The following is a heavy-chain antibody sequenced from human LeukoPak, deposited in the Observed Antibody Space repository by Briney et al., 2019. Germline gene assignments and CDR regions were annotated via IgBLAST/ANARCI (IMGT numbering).Heavy chain of an antibody. D-gene: IGHD3-16*01. Sequence: PSETLSLTCTVSGGSISSHYWSWIRQPPGKGLEWIGYIYYSGSSNYNPSLKRPVTISVVTSKSQFSLKLNSVTAADTAVYYCARSLKGDLVFDYWGQGTLVTVSS. CDR2: IYYSGSS. CDR1: GGSISSHY. J-gene: IGHJ4*02. V-gene: IGHV4-59*11. CDR3: ARSLKGDLVFDY.